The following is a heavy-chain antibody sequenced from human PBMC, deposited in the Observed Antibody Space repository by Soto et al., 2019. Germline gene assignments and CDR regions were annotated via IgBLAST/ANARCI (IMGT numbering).Heavy chain of an antibody. J-gene: IGHJ6*03. D-gene: IGHD5-12*01. CDR2: INPNSGVT. CDR1: GDTFTDYY. Sequence: QVQLVQSGAEVKKPGASVTVSCRSSGDTFTDYYMHWVRHAPGQGLEWMGWINPNSGVTKYAQKFQGWVTMTRDTSIRTVYMQLSRLRSDDTAVYYCARESGGATATLDYYYFYMDVWGTGTTVTVSS. V-gene: IGHV1-2*04. CDR3: ARESGGATATLDYYYFYMDV.